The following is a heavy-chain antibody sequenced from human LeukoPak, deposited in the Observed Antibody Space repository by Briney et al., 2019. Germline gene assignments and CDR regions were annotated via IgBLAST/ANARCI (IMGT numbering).Heavy chain of an antibody. CDR2: IWYDGSNK. Sequence: GGSLILSCAASGFTFSSYGMYWVRQAPGKGLEWVAVIWYDGSNKYYADSVRGRFTISRDNSKNTLYLQMNSLRAEDTAVYYCARGAGTPDAFDIWGQGTMVTVSS. V-gene: IGHV3-33*07. J-gene: IGHJ3*02. CDR3: ARGAGTPDAFDI. D-gene: IGHD6-13*01. CDR1: GFTFSSYG.